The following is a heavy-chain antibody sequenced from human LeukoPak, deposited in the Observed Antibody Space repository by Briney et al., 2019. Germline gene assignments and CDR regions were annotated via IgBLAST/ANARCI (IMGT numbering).Heavy chain of an antibody. J-gene: IGHJ4*02. CDR3: AKSAQYSSAWFTGCFGY. CDR1: GYTFSDYY. V-gene: IGHV1-2*02. Sequence: ASVKVSCKASGYTFSDYYMHWVRQAPGQGLEWMGWINPNSGDTHYAQMFQGRVTMTRDTSINAAYMELRRVRSDDTAVYYCAKSAQYSSAWFTGCFGYWGQGSLVTVSS. CDR2: INPNSGDT. D-gene: IGHD4-11*01.